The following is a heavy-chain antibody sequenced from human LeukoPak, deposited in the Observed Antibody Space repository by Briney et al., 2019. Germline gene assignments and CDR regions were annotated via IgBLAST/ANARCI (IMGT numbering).Heavy chain of an antibody. V-gene: IGHV1-24*01. CDR2: FDPEDGET. Sequence: ASVKVSCKVSGYTLTELSMHWVRQAPGKGLEWMGGFDPEDGETICAQKFQGRVTMTEDTSTDTAYMELSSLRSEDTAVYYCATADIVVVPAAMDYWGQGTLVTVSS. J-gene: IGHJ4*02. CDR3: ATADIVVVPAAMDY. D-gene: IGHD2-2*01. CDR1: GYTLTELS.